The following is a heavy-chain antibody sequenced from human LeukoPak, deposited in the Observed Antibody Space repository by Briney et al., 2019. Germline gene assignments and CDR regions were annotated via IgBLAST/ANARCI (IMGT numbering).Heavy chain of an antibody. J-gene: IGHJ4*02. Sequence: PSQTLSLTCAVSGGSISSGGYSWIWIRPPPGQGLECIGYIYHSGSTYYNPSLKSRVTISVDRSKNQFSLKLSSVTAADTAVYYCARRPGYDILTGSAATLYFDYWGQGTLVTVSS. V-gene: IGHV4-30-2*01. CDR3: ARRPGYDILTGSAATLYFDY. CDR2: IYHSGST. D-gene: IGHD3-9*01. CDR1: GGSISSGGYS.